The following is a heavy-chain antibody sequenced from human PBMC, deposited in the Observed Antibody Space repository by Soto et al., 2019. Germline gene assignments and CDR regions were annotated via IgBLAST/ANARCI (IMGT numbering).Heavy chain of an antibody. D-gene: IGHD2-15*01. V-gene: IGHV4-4*07. CDR3: ARDLPPYGGRRSPPAGAFED. Sequence: SETLSLTCSVSGGSFTGDYWSWIRQPAGKGLQWIGRVFGNGAGTPIYNSLLKSRARMSADPSKRQFSLTLTSVTAADTAVYYCARDLPPYGGRRSPPAGAFEDWGQGIMVTVSS. J-gene: IGHJ4*02. CDR2: VFGNGAGTP. CDR1: GGSFTGDY.